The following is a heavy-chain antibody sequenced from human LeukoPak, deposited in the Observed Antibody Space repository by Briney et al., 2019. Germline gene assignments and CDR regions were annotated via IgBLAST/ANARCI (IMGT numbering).Heavy chain of an antibody. CDR1: GFTFSDHY. D-gene: IGHD2-21*02. CDR2: SRNKANSYTT. CDR3: ARGVTPSWFDP. J-gene: IGHJ5*02. Sequence: GGSLRLSCAASGFTFSDHYMDRVRQAPGKGLEWVGRSRNKANSYTTEYAASVKGRFTISRDESKNSLFLEMNSLKTEDTAVYYCARGVTPSWFDPWGQGTLVTVSS. V-gene: IGHV3-72*01.